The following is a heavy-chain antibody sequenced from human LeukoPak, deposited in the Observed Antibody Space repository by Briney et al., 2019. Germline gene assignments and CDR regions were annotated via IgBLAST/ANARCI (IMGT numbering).Heavy chain of an antibody. V-gene: IGHV4-59*08. CDR3: ARHKGPGDYYYYGMDV. Sequence: SETLSLTCTVSGGSMSPYHWGWIRQPPGKGLEWIGYIYYSGSTNYNPSLKSRVTISVDTSKNQFSLKLSSVTAADTAVYYCARHKGPGDYYYYGMDVWGQGTTVTVSS. CDR2: IYYSGST. J-gene: IGHJ6*02. CDR1: GGSMSPYH.